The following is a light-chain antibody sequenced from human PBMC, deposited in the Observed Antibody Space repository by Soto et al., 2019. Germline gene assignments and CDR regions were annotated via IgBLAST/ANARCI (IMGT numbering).Light chain of an antibody. J-gene: IGLJ3*02. CDR3: QSYDSSLSGWV. CDR2: GNG. Sequence: VLTQPPSVSGAPGQRVTISCTGSSSNIGAGYDVHWYQQLPGTAPKLLIYGNGNRPSGVPDRFSGSKSGTSASLAITGLQAEDEADYYCQSYDSSLSGWVFGGGTKLTVL. CDR1: SSNIGAGYD. V-gene: IGLV1-40*01.